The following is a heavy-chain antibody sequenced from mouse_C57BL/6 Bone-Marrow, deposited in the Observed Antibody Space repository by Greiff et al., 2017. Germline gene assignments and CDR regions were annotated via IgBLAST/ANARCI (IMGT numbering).Heavy chain of an antibody. V-gene: IGHV5-6*02. J-gene: IGHJ1*03. D-gene: IGHD1-1*01. Sequence: EVMLVESGGDLVKPGGSLKLSCAASGFTFSSYGMSWVRQTPDKRLEWVATISSGGSYTYYPDSVKGRFTISSDNAKNTLYLQMSSLKSEDTAMYYCARRYYYGSSLGWFDFGGTGTTVTVS. CDR1: GFTFSSYG. CDR3: ARRYYYGSSLGWFDF. CDR2: ISSGGSYT.